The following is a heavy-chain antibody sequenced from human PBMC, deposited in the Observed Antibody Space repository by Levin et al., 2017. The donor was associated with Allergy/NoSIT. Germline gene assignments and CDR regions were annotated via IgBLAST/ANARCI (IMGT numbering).Heavy chain of an antibody. CDR2: ISWNSRNI. CDR3: AKVSTSNWHYYHPMDD. J-gene: IGHJ6*02. CDR1: GFTFADYA. D-gene: IGHD6-13*01. V-gene: IGHV3-9*01. Sequence: SCAASGFTFADYAMHWVRQAPGKGLEWVAAISWNSRNIGYADSVKGRFTISRDNAKNSLYLQMNSLRPDDTAFYYCAKVSTSNWHYYHPMDDWGQGTTVTVSS.